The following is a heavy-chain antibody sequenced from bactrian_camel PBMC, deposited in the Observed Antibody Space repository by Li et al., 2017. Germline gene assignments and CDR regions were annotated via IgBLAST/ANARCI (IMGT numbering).Heavy chain of an antibody. J-gene: IGHJ4*01. V-gene: IGHV3S54*01. CDR1: RFSFSTVV. Sequence: QVQLVESGGGSVQAGGSLQLSCSASRFSFSTVVMGWFRQIPDEDNEAQVVATISPGGDSTYYADSVKGRFTISQDPTKNAVYLQMDSLTPEDTAMYYCAAGSSRGVPFRERGYPYWGQGTQVTVS. CDR2: ISPGGDST. CDR3: AAGSSRGVPFRERGYPY. D-gene: IGHD3*01.